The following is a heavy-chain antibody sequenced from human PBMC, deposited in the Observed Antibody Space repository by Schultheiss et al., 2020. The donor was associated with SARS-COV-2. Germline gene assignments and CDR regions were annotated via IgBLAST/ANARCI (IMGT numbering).Heavy chain of an antibody. J-gene: IGHJ4*02. D-gene: IGHD3-22*01. CDR2: INSDGSST. Sequence: GGSLRLSCSASGFAFSSSWMHWVRQAPGKGLVWVSRINSDGSSTSYADSVKGRFTISRDNSKNTLYLQMNSLRAEDTAVYYCARDSHYYDTPDYWGQGTLVTVSS. CDR3: ARDSHYYDTPDY. CDR1: GFAFSSSW. V-gene: IGHV3-74*01.